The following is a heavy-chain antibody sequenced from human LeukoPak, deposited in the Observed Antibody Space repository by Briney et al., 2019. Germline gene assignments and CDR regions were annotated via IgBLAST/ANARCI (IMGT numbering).Heavy chain of an antibody. J-gene: IGHJ5*02. CDR2: ISGSGGST. CDR3: AKGGDLLWFGELPAPHWFDP. D-gene: IGHD3-10*01. Sequence: GGSLRLSCAASGFGFSGYGMHWVRQAPGKGLEWVSGISGSGGSTYYADSVKGRFTISRDNSKNTLYLQMNSLRAEDTAVYYCAKGGDLLWFGELPAPHWFDPWGQGTLVTVSS. V-gene: IGHV3-23*01. CDR1: GFGFSGYG.